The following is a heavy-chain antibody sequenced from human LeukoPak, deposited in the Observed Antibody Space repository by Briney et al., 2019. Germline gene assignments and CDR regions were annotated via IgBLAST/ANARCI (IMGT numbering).Heavy chain of an antibody. J-gene: IGHJ4*02. CDR3: ARAGGYYYDSSGYYVY. Sequence: GGSLRLSCAASGFTFSSYAMHWVRQAPGKGLEWVAVISYDGSNKYYADSVKGRFTISRDNSKNTLYLQMNSLRAEDTAVYYCARAGGYYYDSSGYYVYWGQGTLVTVSS. CDR1: GFTFSSYA. V-gene: IGHV3-30*04. CDR2: ISYDGSNK. D-gene: IGHD3-22*01.